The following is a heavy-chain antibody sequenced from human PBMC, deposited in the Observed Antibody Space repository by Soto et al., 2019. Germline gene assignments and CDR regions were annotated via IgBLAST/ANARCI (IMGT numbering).Heavy chain of an antibody. CDR1: GFTFSSYA. Sequence: GGSLRLSCAASGFTFSSYAMHWVRQAPGKGLEWVAVISYDGSNKYYADSVKGRFTISRDNSKNTLYLQMNSLRAEDTAVYYCATSRDSSGYTVFGYWGQGTLVTSPQ. D-gene: IGHD3-22*01. J-gene: IGHJ4*02. V-gene: IGHV3-30-3*01. CDR2: ISYDGSNK. CDR3: ATSRDSSGYTVFGY.